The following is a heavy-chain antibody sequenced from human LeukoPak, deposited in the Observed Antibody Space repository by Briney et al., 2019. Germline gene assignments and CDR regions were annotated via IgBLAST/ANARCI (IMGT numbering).Heavy chain of an antibody. CDR1: GYSISSGYY. J-gene: IGHJ4*02. Sequence: PSETLSLTCTVSGYSISSGYYWGWIRQPPGKGLEWIGSIYHSGSTYYNPSLKSRVTISVDTSKNQFSLKLSSVTAADTAVYYCGRGVLIAGAGTMAPGKFYYWVQGTLVTVSS. D-gene: IGHD6-19*01. V-gene: IGHV4-38-2*02. CDR2: IYHSGST. CDR3: GRGVLIAGAGTMAPGKFYY.